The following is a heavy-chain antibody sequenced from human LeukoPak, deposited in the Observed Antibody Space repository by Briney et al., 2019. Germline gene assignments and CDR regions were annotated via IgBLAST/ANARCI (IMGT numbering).Heavy chain of an antibody. CDR1: GFTFSRYV. Sequence: GGSLRLSCAASGFTFSRYVMIWVRQAPGKGLQWVSTISYDGDNKYYVDSVKGRFTISRDNAKNSLYLQMNSLRAEDTAVYYCARDPGRYSYDGSSEHKSSIGWFDPWGQGTLVTVSS. J-gene: IGHJ5*02. V-gene: IGHV3-30*04. D-gene: IGHD5-18*01. CDR2: ISYDGDNK. CDR3: ARDPGRYSYDGSSEHKSSIGWFDP.